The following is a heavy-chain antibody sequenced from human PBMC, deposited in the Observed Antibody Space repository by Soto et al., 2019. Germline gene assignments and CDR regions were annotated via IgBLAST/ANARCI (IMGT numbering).Heavy chain of an antibody. CDR1: GACISGFY. D-gene: IGHD1-1*01. CDR3: VRDGTKTLRDWFDP. Sequence: SETLSLTCTVSGACISGFYWSWIRKSAGKGLEWIGRIYATGTTDYNPSLKSRVMISVDTSKKQFSLKLRSVTAADTAVYYCVRDGTKTLRDWFDPSGQGISVTVSS. J-gene: IGHJ5*02. V-gene: IGHV4-4*07. CDR2: IYATGTT.